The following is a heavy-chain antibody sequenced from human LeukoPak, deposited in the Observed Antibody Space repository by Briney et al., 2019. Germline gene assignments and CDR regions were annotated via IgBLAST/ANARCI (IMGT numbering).Heavy chain of an antibody. CDR2: ISGSGGST. D-gene: IGHD4-17*01. CDR1: GFTFSSYA. V-gene: IGHV3-23*01. J-gene: IGHJ4*02. Sequence: PGGSLRLSCAASGFTFSSYAMSWVRQAPGKGLEWVSAISGSGGSTYYADSVKGRFTISRDNSKNTLYLQMNSLRAEDTAVYYCANDDDYGDYGLFEYWGQGTLVTVSS. CDR3: ANDDDYGDYGLFEY.